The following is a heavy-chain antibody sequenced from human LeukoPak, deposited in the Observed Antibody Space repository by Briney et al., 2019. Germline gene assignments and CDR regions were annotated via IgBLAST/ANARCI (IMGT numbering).Heavy chain of an antibody. V-gene: IGHV4-34*01. CDR2: INHSGST. J-gene: IGHJ4*02. CDR1: GGSFSGYY. CDR3: ARGRVLGSSGPSFDY. D-gene: IGHD3-22*01. Sequence: SETLSLTCAVYGGSFSGYYWSWIRQPPGKGLEWIGEINHSGSTNYNPSLKSRVTISVDTSKNQFSLKLSFVTAADTAVYYCARGRVLGSSGPSFDYWGQETLVTVSS.